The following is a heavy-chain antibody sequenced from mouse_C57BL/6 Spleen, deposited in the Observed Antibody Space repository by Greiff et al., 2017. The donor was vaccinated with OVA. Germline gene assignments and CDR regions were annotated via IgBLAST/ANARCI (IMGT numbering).Heavy chain of an antibody. CDR2: IDPENGDT. J-gene: IGHJ2*01. D-gene: IGHD1-1*01. V-gene: IGHV14-4*01. CDR1: GFNIKDDY. CDR3: TTDITTVVATDY. Sequence: VQLQQSGAELVRPGASVKLSCTASGFNIKDDYMHWVKQRPEQGLEWIGWIDPENGDTEYASKFPGQATITADTSSNTSYLPLSSLTSEDTAVYYCTTDITTVVATDYWGQGTTLSVSS.